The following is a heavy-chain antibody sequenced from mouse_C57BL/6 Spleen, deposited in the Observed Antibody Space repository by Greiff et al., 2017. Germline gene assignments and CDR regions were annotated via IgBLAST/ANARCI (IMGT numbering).Heavy chain of an antibody. CDR2: ISSGSSTI. D-gene: IGHD2-2*01. CDR1: GFTFSDYG. Sequence: EVHLVESGGGLVKPGGSLKLSCAASGFTFSDYGMHWVRQAPEKGLEWVAYISSGSSTIYYADTVKGRFTISRDNAKNTLFLQMTSLRSEDTAMYYCAKNGYDGGYWYFDVWGTGTTVTVSS. J-gene: IGHJ1*03. V-gene: IGHV5-17*01. CDR3: AKNGYDGGYWYFDV.